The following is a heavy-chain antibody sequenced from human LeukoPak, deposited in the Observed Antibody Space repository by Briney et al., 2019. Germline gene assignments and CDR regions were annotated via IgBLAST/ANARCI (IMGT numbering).Heavy chain of an antibody. CDR1: GGTFSSYA. CDR3: ARGYDPSSSWYWGYSSGWSYYYYMDV. D-gene: IGHD6-13*01. J-gene: IGHJ6*03. V-gene: IGHV1-69*13. Sequence: SVKVSCKASGGTFSSYAISWVRQAPGQGLEWMGGIIPIFGTANYAQKFQGRVTITADESTSTAYMELSSLRSEDTAVYYCARGYDPSSSWYWGYSSGWSYYYYMDVWGKGTTVTVSS. CDR2: IIPIFGTA.